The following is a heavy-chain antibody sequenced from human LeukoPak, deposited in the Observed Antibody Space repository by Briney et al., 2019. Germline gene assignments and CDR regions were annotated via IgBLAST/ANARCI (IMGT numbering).Heavy chain of an antibody. J-gene: IGHJ4*02. CDR1: GFTFNSYG. V-gene: IGHV3-21*01. Sequence: GMSLRLSCAAAGFTFNSYGMHWVRQAPGKGLEWVSSISTSSSYRYYADSVKGRFTISRDNAKNSLYLQMNSLRAEDTAVYFCARDAGDIVVEYYFDYWGQGTLVTVSS. CDR2: ISTSSSYR. CDR3: ARDAGDIVVEYYFDY. D-gene: IGHD2-2*01.